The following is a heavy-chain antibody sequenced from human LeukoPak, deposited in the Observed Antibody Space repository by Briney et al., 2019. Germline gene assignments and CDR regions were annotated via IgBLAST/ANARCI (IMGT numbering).Heavy chain of an antibody. CDR3: ARGADSSSSDY. D-gene: IGHD6-13*01. CDR1: GGSISSSGYY. CDR2: IYYSGST. Sequence: SETLSLTCTVSGGSISSSGYYWGWIRQPPGKGLEWIGSIYYSGSTYYNPSLKSRVTISVDTSKNQFSLKLSSVTAADTAVYYCARGADSSSSDYWGQGTLVTVSS. V-gene: IGHV4-39*01. J-gene: IGHJ4*02.